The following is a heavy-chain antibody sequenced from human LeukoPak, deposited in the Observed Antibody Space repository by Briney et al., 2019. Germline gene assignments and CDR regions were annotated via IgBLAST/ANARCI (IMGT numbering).Heavy chain of an antibody. J-gene: IGHJ4*02. CDR3: ARDQYSGYDLFDY. CDR1: GYTFTSYA. CDR2: INAGNGNT. Sequence: ASVTISCKASGYTFTSYAMHWVRQAPGQRLEWMGWINAGNGNTKYSQKFQGRVTITRDTSASTAYMELSSLRSEDTAVYYCARDQYSGYDLFDYWGQGTLVTVSS. D-gene: IGHD5-12*01. V-gene: IGHV1-3*01.